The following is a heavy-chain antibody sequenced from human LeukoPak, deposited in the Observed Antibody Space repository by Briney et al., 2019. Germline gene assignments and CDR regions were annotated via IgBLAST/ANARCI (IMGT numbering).Heavy chain of an antibody. D-gene: IGHD5-12*01. CDR2: ISGSGGST. V-gene: IGHV3-23*01. Sequence: GGSLRLSCAASGFTFSSYAMSWVRQAPGKGLEWVSAISGSGGSTYYADSVKGRFTISRDNSKNTLYLQMNSLRAEDTAVYYCAENSGYDILTPFDYWGQGTLVTVSS. CDR3: AENSGYDILTPFDY. CDR1: GFTFSSYA. J-gene: IGHJ4*02.